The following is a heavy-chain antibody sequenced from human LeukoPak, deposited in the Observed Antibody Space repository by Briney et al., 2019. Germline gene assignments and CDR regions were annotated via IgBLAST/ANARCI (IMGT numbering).Heavy chain of an antibody. Sequence: GASVKVSCKASGYTFTGYYMHWVRQAPGQGLEWMGWINPNSGGTNYAQKFQGRVTMTRDTSISTAYMELSRLRSDDTAVYYCARDQKYCGGDCPHNGDAFDIWGQGTMVTVSS. V-gene: IGHV1-2*02. CDR2: INPNSGGT. CDR1: GYTFTGYY. CDR3: ARDQKYCGGDCPHNGDAFDI. D-gene: IGHD2-21*02. J-gene: IGHJ3*02.